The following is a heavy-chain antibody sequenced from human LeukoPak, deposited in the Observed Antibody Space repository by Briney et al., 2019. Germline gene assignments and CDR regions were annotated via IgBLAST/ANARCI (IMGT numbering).Heavy chain of an antibody. CDR2: IYYSGST. D-gene: IGHD2-15*01. V-gene: IGHV4-39*02. CDR1: GGSISSSSYY. Sequence: SETLSLTCTVSGGSISSSSYYWGWIRQPPGKGLEWIGSIYYSGSTCYNPSLKSRVTISVDTSKNQFSLKLSSVTAADTAVYYCARDKVVGATYFDYWGQGALVTVSS. J-gene: IGHJ4*02. CDR3: ARDKVVGATYFDY.